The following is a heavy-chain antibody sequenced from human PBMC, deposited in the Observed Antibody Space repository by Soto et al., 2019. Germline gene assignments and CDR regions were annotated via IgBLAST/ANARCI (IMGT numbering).Heavy chain of an antibody. CDR2: IYYSGST. J-gene: IGHJ6*02. V-gene: IGHV4-61*01. Sequence: QVQLQESGPGLVKPSETLSLTCTVSGGSVSSGSYYWSWIRQPPGKGLEWIGYIYYSGSTNYNPSPTSRVTISGDTSNNQFSLKRSSVTAAATAVYYCARGIEGWYQGRYYYGMDVWGQGTTVTVSS. CDR1: GGSVSSGSYY. D-gene: IGHD6-19*01. CDR3: ARGIEGWYQGRYYYGMDV.